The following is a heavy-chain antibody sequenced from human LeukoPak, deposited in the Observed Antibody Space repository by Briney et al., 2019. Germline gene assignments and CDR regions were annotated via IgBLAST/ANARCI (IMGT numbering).Heavy chain of an antibody. V-gene: IGHV1-18*01. CDR1: GYTFTSYG. CDR3: ARDLDAYYYGSGSSGD. Sequence: ASVKVSCRASGYTFTSYGISWVRQAPGQGLEWMGWISAYNGNTNYAQKLQGRVTMTTDTSTSTAYMELRSLRSDDTAVYYCARDLDAYYYGSGSSGDWGQGTLVTVSS. J-gene: IGHJ4*02. CDR2: ISAYNGNT. D-gene: IGHD3-10*01.